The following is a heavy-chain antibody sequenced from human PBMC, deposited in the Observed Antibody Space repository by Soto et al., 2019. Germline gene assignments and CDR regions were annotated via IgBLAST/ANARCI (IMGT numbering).Heavy chain of an antibody. CDR2: ISGSSGTT. D-gene: IGHD3-10*01. CDR3: AKDSYGSGIHFYYYYYMDV. CDR1: GFTFSNYV. V-gene: IGHV3-23*01. Sequence: EVQLLESGGGLVQPGGSLRLSCAASGFTFSNYVMSWVRQAPGKGLEWVSGISGSSGTTYYADSVKGRFTISRDNSKNTLFLQMNSLRAEDTAVYYCAKDSYGSGIHFYYYYYMDVWGKGTTVTVSS. J-gene: IGHJ6*03.